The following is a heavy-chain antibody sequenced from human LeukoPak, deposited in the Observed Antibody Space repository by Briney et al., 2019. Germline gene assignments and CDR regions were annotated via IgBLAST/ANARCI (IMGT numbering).Heavy chain of an antibody. CDR2: IYSGGST. CDR1: GFTVSRNY. J-gene: IGHJ6*03. CDR3: AKNGDRGAYCTGGTCYPYFYYYMDV. D-gene: IGHD2-15*01. Sequence: PGGSLRLSCAASGFTVSRNYMSWVRQAPGKGLEWVSLIYSGGSTYYADAVKGRFTISRDNSKNTLYLQMNSLRAEDTAIYYCAKNGDRGAYCTGGTCYPYFYYYMDVWGKGTTVTI. V-gene: IGHV3-53*01.